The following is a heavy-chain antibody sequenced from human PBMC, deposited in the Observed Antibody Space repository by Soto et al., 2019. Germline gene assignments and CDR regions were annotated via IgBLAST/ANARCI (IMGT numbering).Heavy chain of an antibody. J-gene: IGHJ4*02. V-gene: IGHV3-23*01. Sequence: EVQLWDSGGGLVQPGGSLRLSCAASGFPFTSFAMCWLRQAPGKGLEWVSYISANGVATSYADSVKGRFTTSRDNSKNVLCVQLTSLRAEDTGVYYCAKGFPRLHYDTHGWENWGQGTLVTVSS. CDR3: AKGFPRLHYDTHGWEN. D-gene: IGHD3-16*01. CDR1: GFPFTSFA. CDR2: ISANGVAT.